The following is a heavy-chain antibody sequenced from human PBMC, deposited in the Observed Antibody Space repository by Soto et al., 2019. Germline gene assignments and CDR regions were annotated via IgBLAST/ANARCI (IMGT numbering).Heavy chain of an antibody. Sequence: VQLRQSGPGLVKPSGTLSLTCAVSGGSISSSNWWTWVRQAPGQGLEWIGEIYHSGNTYYTPSLNGRVTITVDKSNNQLSLKLNSVIAADTAVYYCATLPPRVVASLLPIPTWGQGTLVTVSS. CDR3: ATLPPRVVASLLPIPT. CDR2: IYHSGNT. J-gene: IGHJ5*02. V-gene: IGHV4-4*02. D-gene: IGHD1-26*01. CDR1: GGSISSSNW.